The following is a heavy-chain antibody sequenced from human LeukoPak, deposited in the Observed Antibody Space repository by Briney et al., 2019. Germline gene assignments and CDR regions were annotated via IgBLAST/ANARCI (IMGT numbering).Heavy chain of an antibody. Sequence: PGGSLRLSCAASGFTFSSYAMSWVRQAPGKGLEWVSSISGSGTNTYYADSVKGRFTISRDNSKNTLYLQMNSLRAEDTTVYYCAKEVSVVVVPAATDYWGQGTLVTVSS. CDR1: GFTFSSYA. CDR3: AKEVSVVVVPAATDY. V-gene: IGHV3-23*01. D-gene: IGHD2-2*01. J-gene: IGHJ4*02. CDR2: ISGSGTNT.